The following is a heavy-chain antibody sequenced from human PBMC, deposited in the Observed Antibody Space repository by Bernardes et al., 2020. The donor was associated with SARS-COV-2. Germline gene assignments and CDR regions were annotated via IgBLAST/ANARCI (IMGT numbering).Heavy chain of an antibody. J-gene: IGHJ5*02. CDR3: ARHHPGFLEWTNWFDP. D-gene: IGHD3-3*01. V-gene: IGHV4-39*01. CDR2: IYYSGST. CDR1: GGSISSSSYY. Sequence: SETLSLTRAVSGGSISSSSYYWGWIRQPPGKGLEWIGTIYYSGSTYYNPSLKSRVTISLDTSKNQFSLKLSSVTAADTAVYYCARHHPGFLEWTNWFDPWGQGTLVTVSS.